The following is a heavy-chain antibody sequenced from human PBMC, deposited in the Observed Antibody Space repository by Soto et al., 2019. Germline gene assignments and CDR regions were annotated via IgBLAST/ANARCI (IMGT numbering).Heavy chain of an antibody. Sequence: EVQLVESGGGLVKPGGSLRLSCAASGFTFSSYSMNWVRQAPGKGLEWVSSISSSSSYIYYADSVKGRFTISRDNAKNSLYLQMNSLRAEDTAVYYCARDSPARWPKADDAFDIWGQGTMVTVSS. D-gene: IGHD2-15*01. CDR2: ISSSSSYI. V-gene: IGHV3-21*01. CDR3: ARDSPARWPKADDAFDI. CDR1: GFTFSSYS. J-gene: IGHJ3*02.